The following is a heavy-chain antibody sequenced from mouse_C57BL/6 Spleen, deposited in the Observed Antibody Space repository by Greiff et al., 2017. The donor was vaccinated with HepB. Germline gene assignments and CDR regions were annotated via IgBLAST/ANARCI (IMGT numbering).Heavy chain of an antibody. J-gene: IGHJ3*01. V-gene: IGHV5-4*01. D-gene: IGHD2-4*01. CDR2: ISDGGSYT. CDR3: ARDGLRFAY. CDR1: GFTFSSYA. Sequence: EVKVVESGGGLVKPGGSLKLSCAASGFTFSSYAMSWVRQTPEKRLEWVATISDGGSYTYYPDNVKGRFTISRDNAKNNLYLQMSHLKSEDTAMYYCARDGLRFAYWGQGTLVTVSA.